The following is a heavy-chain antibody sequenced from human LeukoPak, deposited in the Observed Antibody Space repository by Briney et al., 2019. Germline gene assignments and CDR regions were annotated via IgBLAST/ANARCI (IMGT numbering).Heavy chain of an antibody. V-gene: IGHV3-30*04. CDR1: GFTFSSYA. CDR2: ISYDGSNK. Sequence: GGSLRLSCAASGFTFSSYAMHWVRQAPGKGLEWVAVISYDGSNKYYADSAEGRFTISRDNSKNTLYLQMNSLRAGDTAVYYCAKDPIFSGSYGVFDYWGLGTLVTVSS. D-gene: IGHD1-26*01. CDR3: AKDPIFSGSYGVFDY. J-gene: IGHJ4*02.